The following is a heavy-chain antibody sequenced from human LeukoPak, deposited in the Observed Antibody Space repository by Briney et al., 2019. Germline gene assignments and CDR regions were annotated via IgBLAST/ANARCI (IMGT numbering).Heavy chain of an antibody. CDR1: GGTFSSYA. CDR3: ARDSTGGWYPWAFDI. D-gene: IGHD6-19*01. V-gene: IGHV1-18*01. J-gene: IGHJ3*02. Sequence: GASVKVSCKASGGTFSSYAISWVRQAPGRGLEWMGWISAYNGNTNYAQKLQGRVTMTTDTSTSTAYMELRSLRSDDTAVYYCARDSTGGWYPWAFDIWGQGTMVTVSS. CDR2: ISAYNGNT.